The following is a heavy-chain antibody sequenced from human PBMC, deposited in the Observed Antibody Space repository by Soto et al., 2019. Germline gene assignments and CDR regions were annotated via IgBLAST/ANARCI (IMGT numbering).Heavy chain of an antibody. D-gene: IGHD4-17*01. Sequence: PGGSLRLSCAASRVTFSNFSNYAMHWVRQAPGKGLEWVSGINSGSVITYYADSVKGRFTISRDNAKNTLYLQMNSLRAEDTAVYYCARATPAAPDYVDAFDIWGQGTMVTVSS. V-gene: IGHV3-21*03. CDR1: RVTFSNFS. CDR2: INSGSVIT. CDR3: ARATPAAPDYVDAFDI. J-gene: IGHJ3*02.